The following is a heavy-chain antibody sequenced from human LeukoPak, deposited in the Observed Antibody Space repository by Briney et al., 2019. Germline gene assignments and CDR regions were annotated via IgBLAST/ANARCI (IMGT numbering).Heavy chain of an antibody. CDR2: ISYDGSNK. CDR3: ARVVLLWFGVTPRAEAIDY. J-gene: IGHJ4*02. Sequence: GGSLRLSCAASGFTFSSYGMHWVRQAPGKGLEWVAVISYDGSNKYYADSVKGRFTISRDNSKNTLYLQMNSLRAEDTAVYYCARVVLLWFGVTPRAEAIDYWGQGTLVTVSS. V-gene: IGHV3-30*03. D-gene: IGHD3-10*01. CDR1: GFTFSSYG.